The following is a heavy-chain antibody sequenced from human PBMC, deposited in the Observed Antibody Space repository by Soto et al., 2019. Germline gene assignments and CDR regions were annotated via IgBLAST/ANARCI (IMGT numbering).Heavy chain of an antibody. J-gene: IGHJ3*01. CDR1: GFTFSSYE. V-gene: IGHV3-48*03. CDR3: AREWWSGAFDF. Sequence: GGSLRLSCAASGFTFSSYEMNWVRQAPGKGLEWVSYISSSGSTIYYADSVKGRFTISRDNAKNSLYLQMNSLRAEDTAVYYCAREWWSGAFDFWGQGTMVTVS. D-gene: IGHD2-15*01. CDR2: ISSSGSTI.